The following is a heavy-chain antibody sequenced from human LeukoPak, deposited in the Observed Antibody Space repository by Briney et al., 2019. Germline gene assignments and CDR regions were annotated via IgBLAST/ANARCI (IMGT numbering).Heavy chain of an antibody. CDR1: GFTFSSYA. D-gene: IGHD3-3*01. V-gene: IGHV3-30-3*01. CDR2: ISYDGSNK. Sequence: GRSLRLSCAASGFTFSSYAMHWVRQAPGKGLEWVAVISYDGSNKYYADSVKDRFTISRDNSKNTLYLQMNSLRAEDTAVYYCARDQRIWSGGYYGMDVWGQGTTVTVSS. CDR3: ARDQRIWSGGYYGMDV. J-gene: IGHJ6*02.